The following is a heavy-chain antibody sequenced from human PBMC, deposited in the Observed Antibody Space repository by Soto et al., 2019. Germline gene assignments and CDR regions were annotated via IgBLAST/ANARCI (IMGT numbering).Heavy chain of an antibody. J-gene: IGHJ5*02. D-gene: IGHD6-6*01. V-gene: IGHV3-64D*08. CDR1: GFTFSSYA. CDR2: ISSNGGST. CDR3: VAARPGQLGFDP. Sequence: GGSLRLSCSASGFTFSSYAMRWVRQAPGKGLEYVSAISSNGGSTYYADSVKGRFTISRDNSKNTLYLQMSSLRAEDTAVYYSVAARPGQLGFDPWGQGTLVTVSS.